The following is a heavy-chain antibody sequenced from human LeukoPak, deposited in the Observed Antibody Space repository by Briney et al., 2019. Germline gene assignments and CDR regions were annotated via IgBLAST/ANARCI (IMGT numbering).Heavy chain of an antibody. CDR1: GFTFSTYG. CDR2: ISVSATAT. J-gene: IGHJ4*02. Sequence: GGSLRLSCAASGFTFSTYGMAWVRQAPGQGLEWVAVISVSATATNYAASVKGRFTISRDDSKNTLYLQMNSLRVEDTAAYYCVKEGGFRIPFDYWGQGTLVTVSS. D-gene: IGHD2-15*01. V-gene: IGHV3-23*01. CDR3: VKEGGFRIPFDY.